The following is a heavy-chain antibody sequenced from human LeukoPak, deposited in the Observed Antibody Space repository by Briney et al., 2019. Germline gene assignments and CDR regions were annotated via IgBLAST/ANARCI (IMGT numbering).Heavy chain of an antibody. Sequence: SDTLSLTCTVSGGSVYTSDYYWGWVRQPPGKGPEWIGDIFYTGKTNYNPSLQSRVSISIDTSKNQFSLKLTSVTAADTAVYYCARVFDSWGQGTLVTVSS. V-gene: IGHV4-39*07. CDR2: IFYTGKT. CDR1: GGSVYTSDYY. J-gene: IGHJ4*02. CDR3: ARVFDS.